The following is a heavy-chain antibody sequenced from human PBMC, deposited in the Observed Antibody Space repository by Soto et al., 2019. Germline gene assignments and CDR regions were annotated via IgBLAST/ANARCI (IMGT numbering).Heavy chain of an antibody. Sequence: ASLKVSLKVCGYTLHDYAITSVRQATGQGLEWVGWISASIGHTNYAQSFEGRVSVTTDRSTTTAYMELRSLRYDDTAVYYCARTSYCSGGTCTNWFDPWGQGNLVTVSS. J-gene: IGHJ5*02. CDR3: ARTSYCSGGTCTNWFDP. CDR2: ISASIGHT. CDR1: GYTLHDYA. V-gene: IGHV1-18*01. D-gene: IGHD2-15*01.